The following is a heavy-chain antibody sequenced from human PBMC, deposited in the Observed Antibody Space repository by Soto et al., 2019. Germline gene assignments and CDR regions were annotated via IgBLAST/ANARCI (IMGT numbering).Heavy chain of an antibody. J-gene: IGHJ6*02. D-gene: IGHD2-2*01. Sequence: PGESLKISCKGSGYSFTSYWISWVRQMPGKGLEWMGRIDPSDSYTNYSPSFQGHVTISADKSISTAYLQWSSLKASDTAMFYCATSRLGCSGTSCYTENYYNAMDVWGQGTTVTVSS. CDR3: ATSRLGCSGTSCYTENYYNAMDV. CDR1: GYSFTSYW. V-gene: IGHV5-10-1*01. CDR2: IDPSDSYT.